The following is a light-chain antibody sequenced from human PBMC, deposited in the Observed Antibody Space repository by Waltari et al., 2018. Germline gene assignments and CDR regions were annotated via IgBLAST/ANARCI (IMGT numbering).Light chain of an antibody. Sequence: DIQMTQSPSSLSASVGDRVTITCRASQGISNSLAWYQQQPGKAPKLLPYLASRLESAVPSRVSGSGSGTDYTLTISSLQPEDFATDHCQQYYSTLTFGQGTKAEIK. CDR1: QGISNS. CDR3: QQYYSTLT. V-gene: IGKV1-NL1*01. CDR2: LAS. J-gene: IGKJ1*01.